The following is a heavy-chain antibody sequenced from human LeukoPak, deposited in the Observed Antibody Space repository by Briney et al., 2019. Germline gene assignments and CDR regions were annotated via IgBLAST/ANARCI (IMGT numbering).Heavy chain of an antibody. D-gene: IGHD3-16*01. Sequence: GGSLRLSCAASGFTFNSYWMHWVRQAPGKGLVWVSCISTDGSSAMYADSVKGRFTISRDNAKNTLYLQMNSLRAEDTAVYYCARVNVCPRCHFDYWGQGTLVTVSS. CDR2: ISTDGSSA. J-gene: IGHJ4*02. CDR1: GFTFNSYW. CDR3: ARVNVCPRCHFDY. V-gene: IGHV3-74*03.